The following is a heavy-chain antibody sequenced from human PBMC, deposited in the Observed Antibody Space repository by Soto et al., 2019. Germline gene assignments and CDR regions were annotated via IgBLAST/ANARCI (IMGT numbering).Heavy chain of an antibody. CDR1: GASISSGGYY. CDR3: ARVRYDSFAYYWLF. D-gene: IGHD3-22*01. V-gene: IGHV4-31*03. Sequence: PSETLSLTCTVSGASISSGGYYWSWIRQHPGKGLEWIGNIYYSGNPNYNPTLKSRVSMSVDTSKKQFSLKMRSVTAADTAVYYCARVRYDSFAYYWLFWGQGTLVTVSS. J-gene: IGHJ4*02. CDR2: IYYSGNP.